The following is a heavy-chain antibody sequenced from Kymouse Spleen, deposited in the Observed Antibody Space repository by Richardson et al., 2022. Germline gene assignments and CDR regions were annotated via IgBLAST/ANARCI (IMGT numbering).Heavy chain of an antibody. D-gene: IGHD1-7*01. CDR3: ARCPGRTGTTDYYYYGMDV. CDR2: ISAYNGNT. V-gene: IGHV1-18*01. CDR1: GYTFTSYG. J-gene: IGHJ6*02. Sequence: QVQLVQSGAEVKKPGASVKVSCKASGYTFTSYGISWVRQAPGQGLEWMGWISAYNGNTNYAQKLQGRVTMTTDTSTSTAYMELRSLRSDDTAVYYCARCPGRTGTTDYYYYGMDVWGQGTTVTVSS.